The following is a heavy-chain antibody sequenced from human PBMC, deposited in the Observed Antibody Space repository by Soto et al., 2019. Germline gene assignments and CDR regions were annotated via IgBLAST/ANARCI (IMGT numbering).Heavy chain of an antibody. CDR3: AKSQEVGTHFFDS. CDR2: IGTAGDT. D-gene: IGHD6-13*01. Sequence: GGSLRLSCEASGFTFSGFDMHWVRQPPGKGLEWVSSIGTAGDTYYAVSVKGRFTISRDNAENSLSLQMNSLGAGDMAVYFCAKSQEVGTHFFDSWGQGTQVTVSS. V-gene: IGHV3-13*01. CDR1: GFTFSGFD. J-gene: IGHJ4*02.